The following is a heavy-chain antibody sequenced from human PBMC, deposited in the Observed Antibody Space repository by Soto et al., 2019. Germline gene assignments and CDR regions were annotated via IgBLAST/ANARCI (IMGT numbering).Heavy chain of an antibody. J-gene: IGHJ6*02. CDR1: GDSVSSNSAA. D-gene: IGHD6-19*01. CDR3: ARKAVADSYSYYGMDV. V-gene: IGHV6-1*01. Sequence: SQTLSLTCAISGDSVSSNSAAWNWIRQSPSRGLEWLGRTYYRSKWYNDYAVSVKSRITINPDTSKNQFSLQLNSVTPEDTAVYYCARKAVADSYSYYGMDVWGQGTTVTVSS. CDR2: TYYRSKWYN.